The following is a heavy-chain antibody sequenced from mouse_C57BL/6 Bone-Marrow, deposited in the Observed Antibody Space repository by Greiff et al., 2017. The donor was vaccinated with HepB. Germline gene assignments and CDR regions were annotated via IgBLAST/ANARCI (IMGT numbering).Heavy chain of an antibody. CDR3: ARAGGIYGSSYYYAMDY. Sequence: EVHLVESGGGLVKPGGSLKLSCAASGFTFSSYAMSWVRQTPEKRLEWVATISDGGSYTYYPDNVKGRFTISRDNAKNNLYLQMSHLKSEDTAMYYCARAGGIYGSSYYYAMDYWGQGTSVTVSS. D-gene: IGHD1-1*01. CDR1: GFTFSSYA. CDR2: ISDGGSYT. J-gene: IGHJ4*01. V-gene: IGHV5-4*01.